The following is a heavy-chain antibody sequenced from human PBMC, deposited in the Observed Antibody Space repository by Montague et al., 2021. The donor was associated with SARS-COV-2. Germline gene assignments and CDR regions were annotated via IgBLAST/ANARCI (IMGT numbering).Heavy chain of an antibody. CDR2: IDPSDSYT. J-gene: IGHJ4*02. Sequence: QSGAEVKKPGESLRISCKGSGYSFTSYWISWVRQMPGKGLEWMGRIDPSDSYTNYSPSFQGHVTISADKSISTAYPQWSSLKASDTAMYYCARHRAYYGSGSPPIIDYWGQGTLVTVSS. CDR1: GYSFTSYW. D-gene: IGHD3-10*01. V-gene: IGHV5-10-1*01. CDR3: ARHRAYYGSGSPPIIDY.